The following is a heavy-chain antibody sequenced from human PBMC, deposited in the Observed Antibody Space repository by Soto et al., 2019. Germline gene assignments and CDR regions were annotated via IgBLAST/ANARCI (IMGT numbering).Heavy chain of an antibody. CDR3: TRLHGGNSSVYY. V-gene: IGHV3-73*01. Sequence: GGSLRLSCAASGFTFSGSAMHWVRQASGKGLEWVGRSRSKANSYATAYAASVKGRFTISRDDSKNTAYLQMNSLKTEDTAVYYCTRLHGGNSSVYYWGQGTLVTVSS. J-gene: IGHJ4*02. CDR1: GFTFSGSA. D-gene: IGHD2-21*02. CDR2: SRSKANSYAT.